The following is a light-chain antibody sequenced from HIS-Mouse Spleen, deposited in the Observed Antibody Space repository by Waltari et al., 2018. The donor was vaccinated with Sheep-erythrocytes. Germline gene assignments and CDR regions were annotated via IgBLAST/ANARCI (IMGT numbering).Light chain of an antibody. CDR1: SSDVGSYNL. Sequence: QSALTQPASGQSITISCTGTSSDVGSYNLVSWYQQHPGKAPKLMIYEGSKRPSGVSHRFSGSKSGSTASLTIAGLQADDEADYYCCSYAGSSTWVFGGGTKLTVL. CDR2: EGS. V-gene: IGLV2-23*01. CDR3: CSYAGSSTWV. J-gene: IGLJ3*02.